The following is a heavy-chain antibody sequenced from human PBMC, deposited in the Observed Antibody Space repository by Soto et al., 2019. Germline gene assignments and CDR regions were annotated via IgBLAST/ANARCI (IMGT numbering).Heavy chain of an antibody. CDR3: ARDPYYYDSSGPNPDYYYYGMDV. D-gene: IGHD3-22*01. CDR2: IDPSDSYT. V-gene: IGHV5-10-1*01. Sequence: GESLKISCEGSGYSFTSYWISWVRQMPGKGLEWMGRIDPSDSYTNYSPSFQGHVTISADKSISTAYLQWSSLKASDTAMYYCARDPYYYDSSGPNPDYYYYGMDVWGQGTTVTVS. J-gene: IGHJ6*02. CDR1: GYSFTSYW.